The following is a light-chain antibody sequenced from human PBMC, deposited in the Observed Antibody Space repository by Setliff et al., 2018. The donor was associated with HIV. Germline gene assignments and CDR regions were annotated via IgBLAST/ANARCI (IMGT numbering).Light chain of an antibody. V-gene: IGLV2-14*03. J-gene: IGLJ1*01. Sequence: QSVLTQPASVSGSPGQSITISCTGTSSDVGGYKYVSWYQQHPGRAPKLMIYDVSNRPSGVSNRFSGSKSGDTASLTISGLRSEDEAEYYCCSYAGTNTYIFGTGTKVTVL. CDR3: CSYAGTNTYI. CDR1: SSDVGGYKY. CDR2: DVS.